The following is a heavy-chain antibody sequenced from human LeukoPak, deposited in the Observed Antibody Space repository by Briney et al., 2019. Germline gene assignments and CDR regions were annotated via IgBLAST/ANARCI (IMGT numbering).Heavy chain of an antibody. CDR1: GFTFDDYA. Sequence: GGSLRLSCAASGFTFDDYAMHWVRQAPGKGLEWVSLITWDGYTAYYADSVKGRFTISRDNAKNSLYLQMNSLRAEDTAVYYCARENSYYYGSGSPFNWFDPWGQGTLVTVSS. CDR2: ITWDGYTA. J-gene: IGHJ5*02. V-gene: IGHV3-43D*03. D-gene: IGHD3-10*01. CDR3: ARENSYYYGSGSPFNWFDP.